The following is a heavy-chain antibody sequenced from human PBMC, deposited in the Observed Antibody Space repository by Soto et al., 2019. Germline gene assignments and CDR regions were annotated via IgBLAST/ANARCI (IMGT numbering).Heavy chain of an antibody. D-gene: IGHD3-10*01. J-gene: IGHJ4*02. CDR2: ISSSSSYT. CDR3: ARAQGKPGPYYFDY. V-gene: IGHV3-11*06. Sequence: QVQLVESGGGLVKPGGSLRLSCAASGFTFSDYYMSWIRQAPGKGLEWVSYISSSSSYTNYADSVKGRFTISRDNAKKSLYLQMNSLRAEDTAVYYCARAQGKPGPYYFDYWGQGTLVTVSS. CDR1: GFTFSDYY.